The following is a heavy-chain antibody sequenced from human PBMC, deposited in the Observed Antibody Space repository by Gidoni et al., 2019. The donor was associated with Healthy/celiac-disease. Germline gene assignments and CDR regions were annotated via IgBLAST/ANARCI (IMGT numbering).Heavy chain of an antibody. CDR2: ISGSGGST. Sequence: EVQLLESGGGLVQPGGSLRLSCAASGFPFSSYAMSWVRQAPGKGLEWVSAISGSGGSTYYADSVKGRFTISRDNSKNTLYLQMNSLRAEDTAVYYCAKAYDSSGYLPDYWGQGTLVTVSS. V-gene: IGHV3-23*01. D-gene: IGHD3-22*01. J-gene: IGHJ4*02. CDR1: GFPFSSYA. CDR3: AKAYDSSGYLPDY.